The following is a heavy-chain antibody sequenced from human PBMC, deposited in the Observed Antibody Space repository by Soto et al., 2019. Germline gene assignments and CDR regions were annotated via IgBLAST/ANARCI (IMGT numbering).Heavy chain of an antibody. CDR1: GYTFTSYY. J-gene: IGHJ6*03. V-gene: IGHV1-46*01. D-gene: IGHD3-3*01. CDR2: INPSGGST. CDR3: SRSEVGDYMDV. Sequence: GASVKVSCKASGYTFTSYYMHWVRQAPGQGLEWMGIINPSGGSTSYAQKFRGRVTMTRDPSKRTAFMEMSSLRAEDTAVYYCSRSEVGDYMDVWGKGTTVTVSS.